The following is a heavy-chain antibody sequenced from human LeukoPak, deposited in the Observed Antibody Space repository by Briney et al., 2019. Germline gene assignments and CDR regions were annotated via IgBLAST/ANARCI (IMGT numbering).Heavy chain of an antibody. Sequence: PSQTLSLTCTVSGGSISTAGSYWSCIRQQPGKGLEWFGIIYSRGSTYYNPSLKSRLTISVGTSKNQFSLKLSSVTAADTAVYYCARDSHRARLYAFDICGQGTMVTVSS. CDR3: ARDSHRARLYAFDI. J-gene: IGHJ3*02. CDR1: GGSISTAGSY. CDR2: IYSRGST. V-gene: IGHV4-31*03.